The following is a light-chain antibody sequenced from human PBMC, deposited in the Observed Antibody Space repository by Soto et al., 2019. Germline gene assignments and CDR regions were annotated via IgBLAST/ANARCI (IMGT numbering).Light chain of an antibody. V-gene: IGKV1-5*01. CDR2: DAS. CDR1: QSISGW. J-gene: IGKJ1*01. Sequence: DVQLTQSPSTLSASVGDSVTITCRASQSISGWLAWYQRKPGKAPKLLIYDASCLESGVSSRFSGSGSGTEFTLTISSLQPDYFATYYCQQYVTSSTFGQGTKVEIK. CDR3: QQYVTSST.